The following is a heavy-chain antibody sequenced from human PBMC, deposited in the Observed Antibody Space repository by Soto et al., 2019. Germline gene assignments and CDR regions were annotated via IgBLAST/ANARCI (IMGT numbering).Heavy chain of an antibody. D-gene: IGHD3-3*01. Sequence: QITLNESGPTQVKPRQTLTLTCTFSGFSLTTSGVGVGWIRQSPGKAPEWLARIYWDDDKRYSPFLKSRLTVSKDTAQNAVVLTMADLDPADTATCYCAQGVLRTVFGLVTPTGIDFDGWGQGTPVGVSS. CDR2: IYWDDDK. CDR1: GFSLTTSGVG. J-gene: IGHJ4*02. CDR3: AQGVLRTVFGLVTPTGIDFDG. V-gene: IGHV2-5*02.